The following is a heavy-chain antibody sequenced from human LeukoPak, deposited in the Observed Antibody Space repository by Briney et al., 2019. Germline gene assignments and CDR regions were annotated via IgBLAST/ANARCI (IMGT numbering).Heavy chain of an antibody. CDR3: ARVRGYCSSTSCYLEPYYFDY. CDR1: GGSFSGYY. J-gene: IGHJ4*02. CDR2: INHSGST. Sequence: SETLSLTCAVYGGSFSGYYWSWIRQPPGKGLEWIGEINHSGSTNYNPSLKSRVTISVDTSKNQFSLKLSSVTAADTAVYYCARVRGYCSSTSCYLEPYYFDYWGQGTLVTVSS. D-gene: IGHD2-2*01. V-gene: IGHV4-34*01.